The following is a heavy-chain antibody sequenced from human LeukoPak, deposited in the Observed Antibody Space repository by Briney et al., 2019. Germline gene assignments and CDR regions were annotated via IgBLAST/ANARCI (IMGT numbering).Heavy chain of an antibody. D-gene: IGHD2-2*01. CDR2: INHSGST. CDR3: ARGQRRVVPAAFPNYYYYYYMDV. CDR1: GGSFSSYY. Sequence: PAGSLSLTCAVSGGSFSSYYWSWIRQPPGKGLEWIGEINHSGSTNYNPSLKSRVTISVDTSKNQFSLKLSSVTAADTAVYYCARGQRRVVPAAFPNYYYYYYMDVWGKGTTVTVSS. V-gene: IGHV4-34*01. J-gene: IGHJ6*03.